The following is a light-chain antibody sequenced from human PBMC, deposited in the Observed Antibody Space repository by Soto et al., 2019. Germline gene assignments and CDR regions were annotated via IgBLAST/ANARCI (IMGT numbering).Light chain of an antibody. CDR3: QQLNDYFIFT. CDR1: QGISSY. CDR2: GAS. Sequence: DIQLTQSPSFLSASVGDRVTITCRASQGISSYLAWYQQKPGKAPKLLIYGASSLQGGVPLRFSGSGSVTEFTLTISSLQPDEFATYYCQQLNDYFIFTFGPGTKVDIK. V-gene: IGKV1-9*01. J-gene: IGKJ3*01.